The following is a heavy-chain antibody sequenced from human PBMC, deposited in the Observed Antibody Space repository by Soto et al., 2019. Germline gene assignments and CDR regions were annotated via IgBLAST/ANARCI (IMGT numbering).Heavy chain of an antibody. CDR2: IDWDDDK. Sequence: SGPTLGNPTHPLTLTCTFSGFSLSTSGMCVSWIRQPPGKALEWLALIDWDDDKYYSTSLKTRLTISKDTAKNQVVLTMTNMDPVDTATYYCARIAVAGTLHYYGMDVWGQGTTVTVSS. J-gene: IGHJ6*02. V-gene: IGHV2-70*01. CDR1: GFSLSTSGMC. CDR3: ARIAVAGTLHYYGMDV. D-gene: IGHD6-19*01.